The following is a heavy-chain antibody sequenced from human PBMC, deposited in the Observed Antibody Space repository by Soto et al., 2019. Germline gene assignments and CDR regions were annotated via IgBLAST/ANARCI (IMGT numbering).Heavy chain of an antibody. D-gene: IGHD6-19*01. V-gene: IGHV3-53*04. CDR1: GFTVSSNF. CDR2: IYSGGTT. Sequence: EVQLVESGGDLVQPGGSLRLSCAASGFTVSSNFMSWVRQAPGKGLEWVSVIYSGGTTYYADSVKGRFTISRHNSKNTLYLQMNSLRPEDTAVYYGARGAGYRSGWYDYWGQGALVTGSS. J-gene: IGHJ4*02. CDR3: ARGAGYRSGWYDY.